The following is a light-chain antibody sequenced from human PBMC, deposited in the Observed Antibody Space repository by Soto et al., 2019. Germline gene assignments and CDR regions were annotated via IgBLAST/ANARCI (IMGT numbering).Light chain of an antibody. CDR2: DVS. CDR3: SSYTSSGTGV. Sequence: LTQPASVSGSPGQSITISCTGTSSDVGGYNYVSWYQQHPGKAPKLMICDVSDRPSGVSNRFSGSKSGNTASLTISGLQSEDEADYYCSSYTSSGTGVFGTGTKVTVL. J-gene: IGLJ1*01. CDR1: SSDVGGYNY. V-gene: IGLV2-14*01.